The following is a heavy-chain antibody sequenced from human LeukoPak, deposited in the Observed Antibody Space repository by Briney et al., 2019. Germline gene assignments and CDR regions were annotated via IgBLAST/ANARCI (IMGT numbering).Heavy chain of an antibody. CDR2: ISGSGTST. CDR1: GFSIRLYV. V-gene: IGHV3-23*01. D-gene: IGHD3-3*01. CDR3: AKVDSSERSGIWTAFDV. J-gene: IGHJ3*01. Sequence: GGSLRLSCAASGFSIRLYVMSWVRQAPGKGLEWVSDISGSGTSTRYADSVKGRFTISRDNSKKTLNLQMNSLTAEDTAVYYCAKVDSSERSGIWTAFDVWGRGTMVTVSS.